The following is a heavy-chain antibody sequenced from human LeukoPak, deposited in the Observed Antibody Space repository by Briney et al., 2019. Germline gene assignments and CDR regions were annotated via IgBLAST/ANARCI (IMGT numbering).Heavy chain of an antibody. CDR1: GGTFSSYA. J-gene: IGHJ1*01. CDR2: IIPIFGTA. D-gene: IGHD2-2*01. CDR3: ARDLGYCSSTSCQIQH. Sequence: SVKVSCKASGGTFSSYAISWVRQAPGQGLEWMGGIIPIFGTANYAQKFQGRVTITADESTSTAYMELSSLRSEDTAVYYCARDLGYCSSTSCQIQHWGQGTLVTVSS. V-gene: IGHV1-69*13.